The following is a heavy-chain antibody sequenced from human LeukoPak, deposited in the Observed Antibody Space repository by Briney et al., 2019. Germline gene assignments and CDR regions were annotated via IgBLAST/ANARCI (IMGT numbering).Heavy chain of an antibody. D-gene: IGHD4-23*01. CDR3: AGELGWEPK. Sequence: PSETLSLTCTVSGGSISSGSYYWSWIRQPAGKGLEWIGRIYTSGSTNYNPSLKSRVTISVDTSKNQFSLKLSSVTAADTAVYYCAGELGWEPKWGQGTLVTVSS. CDR2: IYTSGST. CDR1: GGSISSGSYY. V-gene: IGHV4-61*02. J-gene: IGHJ4*02.